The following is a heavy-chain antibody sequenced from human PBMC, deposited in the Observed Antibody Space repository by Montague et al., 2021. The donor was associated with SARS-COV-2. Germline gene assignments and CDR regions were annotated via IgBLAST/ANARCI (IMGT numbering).Heavy chain of an antibody. V-gene: IGHV4-31*03. CDR3: ASARTTMIVVVDAFDI. J-gene: IGHJ3*02. Sequence: TLSLTCTVSGGSISSGGYYWSWIRQHPGKGLEWIGYIYYSGSTYYNPSLKSRVTISVDTSKNQFSLKLSSVTAADTAVYYCASARTTMIVVVDAFDIWGQGTMVTVS. CDR2: IYYSGST. CDR1: GGSISSGGYY. D-gene: IGHD3-22*01.